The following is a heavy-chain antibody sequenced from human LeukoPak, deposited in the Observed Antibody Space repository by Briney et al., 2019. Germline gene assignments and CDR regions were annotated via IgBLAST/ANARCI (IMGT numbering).Heavy chain of an antibody. CDR1: GLSFSTRE. D-gene: IGHD3-22*01. V-gene: IGHV3-48*03. CDR2: IISSGSTI. J-gene: IGHJ6*03. CDR3: ARIDRDFYYMDV. Sequence: PGGSLRLSCEASGLSFSTREMNWVRQAPGKGPEWVSYIISSGSTIYYADSVQGRFTTSRDNAKNLLFLQMNSLRPEGTGVYYCARIDRDFYYMDVWGKGTTVTVSS.